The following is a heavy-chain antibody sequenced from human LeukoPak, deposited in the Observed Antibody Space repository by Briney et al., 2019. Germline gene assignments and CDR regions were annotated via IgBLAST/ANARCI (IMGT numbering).Heavy chain of an antibody. D-gene: IGHD4-17*01. V-gene: IGHV4-59*11. J-gene: IGHJ3*02. CDR3: ARDLVTVTKGFDI. CDR1: ADSFSSHY. Sequence: SETLSLTCAVSADSFSSHYWTWIRQPPGKGLEWIGYISYIGYTNYSPSLKSRVTISIDTSKNQFSLKLSSVTAADTAVYYCARDLVTVTKGFDIWGQGTMVSVSS. CDR2: ISYIGYT.